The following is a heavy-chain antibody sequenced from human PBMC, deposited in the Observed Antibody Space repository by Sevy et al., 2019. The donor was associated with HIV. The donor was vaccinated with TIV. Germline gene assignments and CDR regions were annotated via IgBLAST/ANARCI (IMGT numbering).Heavy chain of an antibody. Sequence: SETLSLTCTVSGGSINSDHWNWIREPPGKGLEWIGYVYYTGGTNYNPSLKNRVTISVDRTKNQFSLKLTSVTAADTAVYYCARRNDFAIWGQGTMVTVSS. CDR2: VYYTGGT. J-gene: IGHJ3*02. CDR1: GGSINSDH. CDR3: ARRNDFAI. V-gene: IGHV4-59*08.